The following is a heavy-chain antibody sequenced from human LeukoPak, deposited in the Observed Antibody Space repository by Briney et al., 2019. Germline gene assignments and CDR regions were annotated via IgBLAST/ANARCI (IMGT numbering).Heavy chain of an antibody. J-gene: IGHJ4*02. CDR1: GFTFSSYG. V-gene: IGHV3-48*03. CDR3: ARLDYQLLYPYFDY. Sequence: GGSLRLSCAASGFTFSSYGMNWVRQAPGKGLEWVSYISSSGSTIYYADSVKGRFTISRDNAKNSLYLQMNSLRAEDTAVYYCARLDYQLLYPYFDYWGQGTLVTVSS. D-gene: IGHD2-2*02. CDR2: ISSSGSTI.